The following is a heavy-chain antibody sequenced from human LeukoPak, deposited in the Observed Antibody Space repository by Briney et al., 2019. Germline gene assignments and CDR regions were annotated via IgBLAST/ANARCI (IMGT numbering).Heavy chain of an antibody. J-gene: IGHJ4*02. CDR1: GDSVSSNSAA. CDR2: TYYRSKWYN. V-gene: IGHV6-1*01. CDR3: ARHRTHYHFWSGYEIVFDY. Sequence: SQTLSLTCAISGDSVSSNSAAWNWIRQSPSRGLEWLGRTYYRSKWYNDYAVSVKSRITINPDTSKNQFSLKLSSVTAADTAVYYCARHRTHYHFWSGYEIVFDYWGQGTLVTVSP. D-gene: IGHD3-3*01.